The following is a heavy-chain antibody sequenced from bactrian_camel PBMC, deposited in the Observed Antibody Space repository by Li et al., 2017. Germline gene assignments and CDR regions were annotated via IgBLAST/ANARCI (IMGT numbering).Heavy chain of an antibody. CDR3: ASGYSDDELTPALNFGY. V-gene: IGHV3S31*01. CDR2: INSGGGST. D-gene: IGHD4*01. Sequence: VQLVESGGGLVQPGGSLRLSCAASGFTFSKYDMTWVRRAPGKGPGKGVEWVSTINSGGGSTYYADSVKGRFTISRDNAENMLYLQLNNVKTEDTAMYYCASGYSDDELTPALNFGYWGQGTQVTVS. CDR1: GFTFSKYD. J-gene: IGHJ6*01.